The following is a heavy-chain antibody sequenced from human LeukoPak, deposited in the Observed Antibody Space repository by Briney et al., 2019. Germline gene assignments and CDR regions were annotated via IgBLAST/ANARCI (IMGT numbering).Heavy chain of an antibody. CDR2: IWYDGSNK. J-gene: IGHJ4*02. D-gene: IGHD2-2*01. V-gene: IGHV3-33*06. CDR3: AKDKWCSSTSCSVLDY. Sequence: GSLRLSCAASGFTFSSYGMHWVRQAPGKGLEWVAVIWYDGSNKYYADSVKGRFTISRDNSKNTLYLQMNSLRAEDTAVYYCAKDKWCSSTSCSVLDYWGQGTLVTVSS. CDR1: GFTFSSYG.